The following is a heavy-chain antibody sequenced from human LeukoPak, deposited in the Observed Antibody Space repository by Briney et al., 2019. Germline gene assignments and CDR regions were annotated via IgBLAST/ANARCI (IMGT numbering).Heavy chain of an antibody. V-gene: IGHV4-61*02. CDR1: GGSISSGSYY. J-gene: IGHJ4*02. CDR3: ARDFLGTSFDY. D-gene: IGHD7-27*01. Sequence: TSETLSLTCTVSGGSISSGSYYWSWIRQPAGKGLEWIGRIYTSGSTNYNPSLKSRVTISVDTSKNQFSLKLSPVTAADTAVYYCARDFLGTSFDYWGQGTLVTVSS. CDR2: IYTSGST.